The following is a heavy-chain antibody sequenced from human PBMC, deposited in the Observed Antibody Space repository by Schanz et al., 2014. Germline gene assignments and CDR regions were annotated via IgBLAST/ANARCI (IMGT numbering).Heavy chain of an antibody. CDR1: GYIFIGYY. V-gene: IGHV1-2*02. Sequence: QVQLVQSGAEMKKPGASVKVSCKASGYIFIGYYIHWVRQAPGQGLEWMGWTNTNSGDTKIAQKFQGSVTMTRDPSISEAYMELTSLRSDDTAVYYCAREPLGCTGSGCQTYDAFDIGGQGTMATFSS. CDR3: AREPLGCTGSGCQTYDAFDI. CDR2: TNTNSGDT. J-gene: IGHJ3*02. D-gene: IGHD2-8*02.